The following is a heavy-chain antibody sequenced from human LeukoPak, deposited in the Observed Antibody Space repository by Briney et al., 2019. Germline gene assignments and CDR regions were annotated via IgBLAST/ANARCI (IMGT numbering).Heavy chain of an antibody. Sequence: ASVRVSCKASGYSLTDHCMHWVRQAPGQGLEWMGWINPHSGDTNSTQKFQGRVTMTTDTSISTVFLELDRLTSDDTAVYYCAREAERTPDFGINYDYYMDVWGEGTTVTVSS. CDR3: AREAERTPDFGINYDYYMDV. V-gene: IGHV1-2*02. J-gene: IGHJ6*03. CDR1: GYSLTDHC. CDR2: INPHSGDT. D-gene: IGHD3-3*01.